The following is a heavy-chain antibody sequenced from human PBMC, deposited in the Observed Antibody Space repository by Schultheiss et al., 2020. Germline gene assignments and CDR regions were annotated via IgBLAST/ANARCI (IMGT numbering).Heavy chain of an antibody. V-gene: IGHV3-74*01. CDR1: GFTFSSYW. Sequence: GGSLRLSCAASGFTFSSYWMHWVRQAPGKGLVWVSRINSYGSSTSYADSVKGRFTISRDNAKNTLYLQMNSLRAEDTAVYYCARGSSMHYDKGAHYYYGMDVWGQGTTVTVSS. J-gene: IGHJ6*02. D-gene: IGHD3-22*01. CDR3: ARGSSMHYDKGAHYYYGMDV. CDR2: INSYGSST.